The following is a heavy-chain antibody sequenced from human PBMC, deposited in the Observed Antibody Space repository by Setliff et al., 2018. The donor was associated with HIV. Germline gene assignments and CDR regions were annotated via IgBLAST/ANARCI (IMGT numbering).Heavy chain of an antibody. CDR2: VTPILHTT. J-gene: IGHJ3*02. Sequence: SVKVSCKSSGDTFSTYVFTWVRQAPGQGLEWMGGVTPILHTTNYAQKFQGRVTITADISTRTVYMELTSLRSDDTAVYYCARIRGVIADASDIWGQGTMVTVSS. V-gene: IGHV1-69*10. CDR3: ARIRGVIADASDI. CDR1: GDTFSTYV. D-gene: IGHD3-10*01.